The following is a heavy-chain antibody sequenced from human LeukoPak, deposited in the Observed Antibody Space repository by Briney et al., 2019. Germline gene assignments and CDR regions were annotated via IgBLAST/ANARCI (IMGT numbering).Heavy chain of an antibody. D-gene: IGHD3-22*01. J-gene: IGHJ6*03. CDR3: ARLIHSYYYDSSGYYPYYYMDV. V-gene: IGHV4-39*01. CDR1: GGSLSSSESY. CDR2: ISYSGTS. Sequence: SETLSLTCTVSGGSLSSSESYWGLIRQPPGRGLEWIGRISYSGTSYYKPSLKRRITISVETSNNQFSLKMTSVTAADTAVYFCARLIHSYYYDSSGYYPYYYMDVWGKGTTVTVSS.